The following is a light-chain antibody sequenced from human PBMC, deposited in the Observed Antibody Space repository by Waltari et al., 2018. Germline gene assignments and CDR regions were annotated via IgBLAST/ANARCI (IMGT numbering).Light chain of an antibody. CDR2: DAS. Sequence: DIQMTQSPTSVSASVGYRVSITCRASQDISIWVAWYQQQPGKAPKFLIYDASTLQSGVPSRFSGRGSGTDFTLTISSLQPEDFAAYYCQQANTFPLTFGGGTKVEMK. J-gene: IGKJ4*01. CDR1: QDISIW. V-gene: IGKV1-12*01. CDR3: QQANTFPLT.